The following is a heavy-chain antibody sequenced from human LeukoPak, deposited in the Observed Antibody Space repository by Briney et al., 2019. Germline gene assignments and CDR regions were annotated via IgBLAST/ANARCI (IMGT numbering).Heavy chain of an antibody. CDR2: IHSDGSTT. J-gene: IGHJ3*02. D-gene: IGHD3-10*01. V-gene: IGHV3-74*01. CDR3: ARSYRGTFDI. CDR1: GFTSSTYW. Sequence: GGSLRLSCAASGFTSSTYWMYWVRQAPGKGLVWVSRIHSDGSTTNYADSVKGRFTVSRDNAKNTLYLQMNSLRVEDTAVYYCARSYRGTFDIWGQGTMVIVSS.